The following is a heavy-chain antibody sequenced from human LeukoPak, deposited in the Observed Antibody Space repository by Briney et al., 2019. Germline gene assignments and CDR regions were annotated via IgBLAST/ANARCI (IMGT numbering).Heavy chain of an antibody. CDR1: GYTLTELS. CDR2: FDPEDGET. D-gene: IGHD3-10*01. Sequence: GASVTVSCKVSGYTLTELSMHWVRQAPGKGLEWMGGFDPEDGETIYAQKFQGRVTMTEDTSTDTAYMELSSLRSEDTAVYYCATSRPPHYYGSGSYHYYFDYWGQGTLVTVSS. V-gene: IGHV1-24*01. J-gene: IGHJ4*02. CDR3: ATSRPPHYYGSGSYHYYFDY.